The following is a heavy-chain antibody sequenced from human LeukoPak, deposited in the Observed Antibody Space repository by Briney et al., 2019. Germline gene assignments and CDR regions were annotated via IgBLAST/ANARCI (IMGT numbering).Heavy chain of an antibody. J-gene: IGHJ4*02. D-gene: IGHD3-22*01. Sequence: GGSLRLSCAASGFTFSSYWMHWVRQAPGKGLVWVSRINSDGSSTSYADSVKGQFTISRDNAKNTLYLQMNSLRAEDTAVYYCAKDDSSGYYYFDYWGQGTLVTVSS. CDR2: INSDGSST. CDR1: GFTFSSYW. V-gene: IGHV3-74*01. CDR3: AKDDSSGYYYFDY.